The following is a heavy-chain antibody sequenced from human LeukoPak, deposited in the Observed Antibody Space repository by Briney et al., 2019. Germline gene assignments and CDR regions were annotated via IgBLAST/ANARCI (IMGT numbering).Heavy chain of an antibody. V-gene: IGHV4-39*07. J-gene: IGHJ5*02. D-gene: IGHD3-10*01. Sequence: SETLSLTCTVSGGSISSSSYYWGWIRQPPGKGLEWIGSIYYSGSTYYNPSLKSRVTISVDTSKNQFSLKLSSVTAADTAVYYCARLGLLWFGELFTWFDPWGQGTLVTVSS. CDR2: IYYSGST. CDR1: GGSISSSSYY. CDR3: ARLGLLWFGELFTWFDP.